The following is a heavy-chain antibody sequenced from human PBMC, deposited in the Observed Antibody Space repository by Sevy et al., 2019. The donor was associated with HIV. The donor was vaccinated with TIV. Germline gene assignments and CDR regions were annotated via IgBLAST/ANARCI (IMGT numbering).Heavy chain of an antibody. Sequence: GGSLRLSCAASGFSFSNYWMHWVRQAPGKGLEWVANIKQDESEKYYVASVKGRFTISRDNAKNSLYLQMNSLRPEDTAVYYCARGNSGSFDHWGQGTLVTVSS. CDR1: GFSFSNYW. CDR2: IKQDESEK. V-gene: IGHV3-7*04. D-gene: IGHD3-22*01. CDR3: ARGNSGSFDH. J-gene: IGHJ4*02.